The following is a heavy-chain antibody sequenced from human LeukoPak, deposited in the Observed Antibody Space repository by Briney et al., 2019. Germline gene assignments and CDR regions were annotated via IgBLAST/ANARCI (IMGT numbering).Heavy chain of an antibody. V-gene: IGHV3-7*01. CDR3: ARAPYYYDSSGYSVGDDAFDI. Sequence: PGGSLRLSCAASGFTFSSYWMSWVRQAPGKGLEWVANIKQDGSEKYYVDSVKGRFTISRDNAKNSLYLQMNSLRAEDTAVYYCARAPYYYDSSGYSVGDDAFDIWGQGTMVTVYS. CDR1: GFTFSSYW. CDR2: IKQDGSEK. D-gene: IGHD3-22*01. J-gene: IGHJ3*02.